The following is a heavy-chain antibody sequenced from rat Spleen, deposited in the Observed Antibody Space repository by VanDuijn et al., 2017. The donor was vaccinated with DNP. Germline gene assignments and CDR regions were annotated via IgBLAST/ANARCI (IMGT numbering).Heavy chain of an antibody. Sequence: EVRLVESGGGLVQPGRSLKLSCAASGFNFNDYWMGWVRQAPGKGLEWIGEINKDSNTINYTPSLKDKFTISRDNAQNTLFLQMSKLGSEDTAIYYCARGRLYPHYAMDARGQGTSVTVSS. V-gene: IGHV4-2*01. D-gene: IGHD1-2*01. J-gene: IGHJ4*01. CDR3: ARGRLYPHYAMDA. CDR1: GFNFNDYW. CDR2: INKDSNTI.